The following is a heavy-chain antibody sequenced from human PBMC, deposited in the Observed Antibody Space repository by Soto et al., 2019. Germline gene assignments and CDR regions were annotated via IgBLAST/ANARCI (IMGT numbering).Heavy chain of an antibody. CDR3: AKNWNWGSLVH. Sequence: SETLSLTCTVSGDSISTDYWSWIRQSPGKGLEWIGFIYYGGGTNYNPSLKSRVTISVDTPKNQFSLKLSSVTAADTAVYYCAKNWNWGSLVHWGQGTLVTVSS. J-gene: IGHJ4*02. CDR1: GDSISTDY. V-gene: IGHV4-59*08. D-gene: IGHD7-27*01. CDR2: IYYGGGT.